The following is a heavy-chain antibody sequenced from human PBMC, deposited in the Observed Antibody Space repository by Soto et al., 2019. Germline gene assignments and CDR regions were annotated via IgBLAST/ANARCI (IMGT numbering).Heavy chain of an antibody. CDR2: VNTDGSAT. Sequence: EVQLVESGGGLVQPGGSLRLCWAVSGFTFSRYWMHWVRQAPGKGLLWVSRVNTDGSATNYADSVEGRFTISRDNAKNTLYLQMNSLRGEDTAVYYCVRGTSNWYGIDYWGQGTLVTVSS. CDR3: VRGTSNWYGIDY. CDR1: GFTFSRYW. J-gene: IGHJ4*02. V-gene: IGHV3-74*01. D-gene: IGHD6-13*01.